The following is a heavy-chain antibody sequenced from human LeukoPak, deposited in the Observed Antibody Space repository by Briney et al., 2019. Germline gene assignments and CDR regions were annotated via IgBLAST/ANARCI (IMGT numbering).Heavy chain of an antibody. J-gene: IGHJ6*03. CDR3: ARHAGDGYNYFHYYYYYMDV. CDR1: GGSISSHY. D-gene: IGHD5-24*01. Sequence: SETLSLTCTVSGGSISSHYWSWIRQPPGKGLEWIGYIYYSGSTNYNPSLKSRVTISVDTSKNQFSLKLSSVTAADTAVYYCARHAGDGYNYFHYYYYYMDVWGKGTTVTVSS. CDR2: IYYSGST. V-gene: IGHV4-59*11.